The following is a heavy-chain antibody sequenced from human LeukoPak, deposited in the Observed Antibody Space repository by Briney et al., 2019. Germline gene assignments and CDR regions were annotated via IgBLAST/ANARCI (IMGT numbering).Heavy chain of an antibody. CDR1: GFTFNYYY. J-gene: IGHJ6*03. CDR2: ISSTSSPI. V-gene: IGHV3-48*01. Sequence: GGSLRLSCAASGFTFNYYYLNWFRQDPGKGLEWGSYISSTSSPIYYADSVKGRFTISRDNAKSSLYLQMNSLRAEDTAVYYCARDAEYSSSPSYMDVWGKGTTVTVSS. CDR3: ARDAEYSSSPSYMDV. D-gene: IGHD6-6*01.